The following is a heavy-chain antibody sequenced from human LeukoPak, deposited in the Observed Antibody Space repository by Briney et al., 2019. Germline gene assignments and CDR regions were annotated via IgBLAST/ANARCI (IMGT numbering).Heavy chain of an antibody. CDR3: ARGPMVTSDLDY. Sequence: SVKVSCKASGGTFSSYAISWVRQAPGQGLEWMGRIIPILGIANYAQKFQGRVTITADKSTSTAYMELSSLRSEDTAVYYCARGPMVTSDLDYWGQGTLVTVSS. J-gene: IGHJ4*02. V-gene: IGHV1-69*04. D-gene: IGHD5-18*01. CDR2: IIPILGIA. CDR1: GGTFSSYA.